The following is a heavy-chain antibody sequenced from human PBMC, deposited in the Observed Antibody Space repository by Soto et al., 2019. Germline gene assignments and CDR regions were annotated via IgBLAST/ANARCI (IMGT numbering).Heavy chain of an antibody. CDR2: INAGNGNT. Sequence: QVQLVQSGAEVKKPGASVKVSCKASGYTFTSYAMHWVRQAPGQRLEWMGWINAGNGNTKYSQKFQGRVTITRDTSASTAYMELSSLRSEDTAVYYYARGLGGGSGSYYNGGFDYWGQGTLVTVSS. D-gene: IGHD3-10*01. CDR3: ARGLGGGSGSYYNGGFDY. J-gene: IGHJ4*02. CDR1: GYTFTSYA. V-gene: IGHV1-3*01.